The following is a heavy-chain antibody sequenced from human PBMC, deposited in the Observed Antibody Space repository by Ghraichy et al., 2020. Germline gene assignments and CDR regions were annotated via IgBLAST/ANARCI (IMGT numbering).Heavy chain of an antibody. CDR1: GGSFSGYY. D-gene: IGHD6-13*01. CDR3: ARAEVIAAAGNFDY. CDR2: INHSGST. Sequence: SETLSLTCAVYGGSFSGYYWSWIRQPPGKGLEWIGEINHSGSTNYNPSLKSRVTISVDTSKNQFSLKLSSVTAADTAVYYCARAEVIAAAGNFDYWGQGTLVTVSS. J-gene: IGHJ4*02. V-gene: IGHV4-34*01.